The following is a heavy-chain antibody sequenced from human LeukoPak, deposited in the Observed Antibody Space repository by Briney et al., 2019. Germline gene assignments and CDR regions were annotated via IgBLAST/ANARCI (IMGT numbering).Heavy chain of an antibody. D-gene: IGHD6-19*01. CDR3: VKNGVYSSGWYGGYFDY. CDR1: GFTFSSYD. CDR2: ISSNGGST. Sequence: GGSLRLSCSASGFTFSSYDMHWVRQAPGKGLEYVSAISSNGGSTYYADSVKGRFTISRDNSKNTLYLQMSSLKAEDTAVYYCVKNGVYSSGWYGGYFDYWGQGTLVTVSS. J-gene: IGHJ4*02. V-gene: IGHV3-64D*09.